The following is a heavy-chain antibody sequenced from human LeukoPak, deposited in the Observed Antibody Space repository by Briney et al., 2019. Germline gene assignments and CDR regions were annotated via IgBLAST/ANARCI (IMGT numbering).Heavy chain of an antibody. D-gene: IGHD6-13*01. CDR1: GFTFSSYE. CDR3: ASSSWYALDY. V-gene: IGHV3-48*03. J-gene: IGHJ4*01. CDR2: ISSSGSTM. Sequence: GGSLRLSCAASGFTFSSYEMNWVRQAPGKGLEWISYISSSGSTMYYADSVKGRFTISRDNAKNSLYLQMNSLRAEDTAIYYCASSSWYALDYWGQEPWSPSPQ.